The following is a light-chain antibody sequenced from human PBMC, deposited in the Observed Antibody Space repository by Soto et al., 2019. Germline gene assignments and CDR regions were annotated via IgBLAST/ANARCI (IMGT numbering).Light chain of an antibody. V-gene: IGKV1-39*01. CDR1: QNIGSF. CDR2: SAF. J-gene: IGKJ5*01. Sequence: IQLTHSPSSLSASIGDRDTITCRPSQNIGSFLNWYQQKPGEAPRLLVYSAFRIQSGVPSRFNASGSGTDFTLSISSLQPEDFSTYYCQQGSTTPITFGLGTRLEIK. CDR3: QQGSTTPIT.